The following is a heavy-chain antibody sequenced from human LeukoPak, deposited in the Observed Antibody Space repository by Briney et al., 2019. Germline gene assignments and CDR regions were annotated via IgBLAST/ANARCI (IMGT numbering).Heavy chain of an antibody. Sequence: PSETLSLTCTVSGGSISSSSYYWGWIRQPPGKGLEWIGSIYYSGSTYYNPSLKSRVTISVDTSKNQFSLKLSSVTAADTAVYYCARALPPSGWGQGTLVTVSS. CDR2: IYYSGST. CDR3: ARALPPSG. J-gene: IGHJ4*02. CDR1: GGSISSSSYY. V-gene: IGHV4-39*07. D-gene: IGHD3-3*01.